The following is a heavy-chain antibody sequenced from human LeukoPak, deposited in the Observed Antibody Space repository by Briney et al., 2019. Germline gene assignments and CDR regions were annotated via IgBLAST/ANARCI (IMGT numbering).Heavy chain of an antibody. V-gene: IGHV4-39*01. Sequence: PSETLSLTCTVSGGSISSSSYYWGWIRQPPGQGLEWIGSIYYSGSTYYNPSLKSRVTISVDTSKNQFSLKLSSVTAADTAVYYCARLTVTTGYYYYYGMDVWGQGTTVTVSS. CDR2: IYYSGST. J-gene: IGHJ6*02. D-gene: IGHD4-4*01. CDR3: ARLTVTTGYYYYYGMDV. CDR1: GGSISSSSYY.